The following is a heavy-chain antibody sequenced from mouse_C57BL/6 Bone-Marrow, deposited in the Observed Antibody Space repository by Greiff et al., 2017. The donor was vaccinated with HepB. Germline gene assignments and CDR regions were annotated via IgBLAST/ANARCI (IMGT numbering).Heavy chain of an antibody. J-gene: IGHJ1*03. CDR1: GYTFTSYG. Sequence: ESGAELARPGASVKLSCKASGYTFTSYGISWVKQRTGQGLEWIGEIYPRSGNTYYNEKFKGKATLTADKSSSTAYMELRSLTSEDSAVYFCAYDGYYPWYFDVWGTGTTVTVSS. V-gene: IGHV1-81*01. D-gene: IGHD2-3*01. CDR2: IYPRSGNT. CDR3: AYDGYYPWYFDV.